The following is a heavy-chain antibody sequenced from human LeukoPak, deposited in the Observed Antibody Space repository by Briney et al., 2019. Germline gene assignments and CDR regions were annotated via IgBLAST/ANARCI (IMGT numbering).Heavy chain of an antibody. V-gene: IGHV4-39*01. CDR2: IYYSGST. Sequence: SETLSLTCTVSGGSISSSSYYWGWIRQPPGKGLEWIGSIYYSGSTYYNPSLKSRVTISVDTSKNQFSLKLSSVTAADTAVYYCARHFYGDSTFDYWAREPRSPSPQ. J-gene: IGHJ4*02. CDR3: ARHFYGDSTFDY. CDR1: GGSISSSSYY. D-gene: IGHD4-17*01.